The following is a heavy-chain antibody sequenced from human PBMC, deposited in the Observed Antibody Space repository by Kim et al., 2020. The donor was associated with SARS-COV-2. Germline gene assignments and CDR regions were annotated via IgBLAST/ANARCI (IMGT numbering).Heavy chain of an antibody. CDR2: IYYRGNT. Sequence: SETLSLTCSVSGGSISGYYWSWIRQSPGKGLEWIGYIYYRGNTNYNPSLESRVTMSLDTSNNQFSLKLTSVTAADTAVYYCARKSWSRGFFDYHHMDAGG. CDR1: GGSISGYY. D-gene: IGHD1-1*01. V-gene: IGHV4-59*01. J-gene: IGHJ6*03. CDR3: ARKSWSRGFFDYHHMDA.